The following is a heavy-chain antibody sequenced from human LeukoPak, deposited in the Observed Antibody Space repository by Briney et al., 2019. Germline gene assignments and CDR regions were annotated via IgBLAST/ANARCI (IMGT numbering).Heavy chain of an antibody. CDR2: ISAYNGDT. Sequence: ASVKVSCKASGYTFTSYGITWVRQAPGQGLEWMGWISAYNGDTNYAQKLQGRVTMTTDTSTNTAYMELRSLRSDDTAVYYCARDIAVVPAALRPFDYWAREPWSPSPQ. CDR1: GYTFTSYG. J-gene: IGHJ4*02. D-gene: IGHD2-2*01. V-gene: IGHV1-18*01. CDR3: ARDIAVVPAALRPFDY.